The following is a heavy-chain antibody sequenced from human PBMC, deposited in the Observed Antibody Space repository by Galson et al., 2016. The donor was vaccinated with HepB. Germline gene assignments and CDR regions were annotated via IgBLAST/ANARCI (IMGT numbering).Heavy chain of an antibody. CDR1: GYIFSRYW. D-gene: IGHD2-21*01. Sequence: SLRLSCAASGYIFSRYWMHWVRRAPGKGLMWVSRINPDGRRTAYAASVKGRFTIARDNAKNTLYLQMNSLRAEDTAVYYCARDSFIDVAGQYYYYGVDVWGQGTTVT. J-gene: IGHJ6*02. CDR3: ARDSFIDVAGQYYYYGVDV. V-gene: IGHV3-74*01. CDR2: INPDGRRT.